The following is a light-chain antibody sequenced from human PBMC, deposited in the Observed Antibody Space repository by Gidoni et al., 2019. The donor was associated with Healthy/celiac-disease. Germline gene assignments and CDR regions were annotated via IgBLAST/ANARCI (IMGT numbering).Light chain of an antibody. CDR1: QCISSW. V-gene: IGKV1-12*01. Sequence: IQLTQSPSSVSASVGDRVTITCRASQCISSWLAWYQQKPGKATKLLIYAASSLESGVPSRCSGSGSGTGFTLTISSLQPGDFATYYCQQDNMLPLTFGGGTKVEIK. CDR2: AAS. J-gene: IGKJ4*01. CDR3: QQDNMLPLT.